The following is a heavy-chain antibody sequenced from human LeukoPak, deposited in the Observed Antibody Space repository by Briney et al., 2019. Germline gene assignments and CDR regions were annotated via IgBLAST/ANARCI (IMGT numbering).Heavy chain of an antibody. J-gene: IGHJ6*03. CDR3: AKDGVWTDRSRFLGGLYYYYYYMDV. CDR2: IRYDGSNK. D-gene: IGHD1-1*01. CDR1: GFTFSSYG. Sequence: AGGSLRLSCAASGFTFSSYGMHWVRQAPGKGLEWVAFIRYDGSNKYYADSVKGRFTISRDNSKNTLYLQMNSLRAEDTAVYYCAKDGVWTDRSRFLGGLYYYYYYMDVWGKGTTVTISS. V-gene: IGHV3-30*02.